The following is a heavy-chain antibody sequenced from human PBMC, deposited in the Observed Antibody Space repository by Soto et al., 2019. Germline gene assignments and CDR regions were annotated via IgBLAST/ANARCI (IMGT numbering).Heavy chain of an antibody. CDR1: GYRFTSYW. Sequence: VESLTISCKGSGYRFTSYWIGWVRQRPGKGLEWMGIIYLGDSDTRYSPSFQGQVTISADKSISTAYLQWSSLKASDTAMYYCARVESGYVPDCWGQGTLVAVSS. D-gene: IGHD5-12*01. CDR3: ARVESGYVPDC. V-gene: IGHV5-51*01. J-gene: IGHJ4*02. CDR2: IYLGDSDT.